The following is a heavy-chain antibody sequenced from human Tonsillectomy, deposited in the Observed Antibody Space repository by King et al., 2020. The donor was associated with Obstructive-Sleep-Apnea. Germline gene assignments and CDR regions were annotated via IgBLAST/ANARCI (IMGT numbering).Heavy chain of an antibody. J-gene: IGHJ6*02. V-gene: IGHV3-13*01. CDR1: GFTFSSYD. CDR2: IGTAGDT. Sequence: DVQLVESGGGLVQPGGSLRLSCAPSGFTFSSYDMHWVRQATGKGLEWVSAIGTAGDTYYPGSVKGRFTISRENAKNSLYLQMNSLRAGDTAVYYCARMSIVGATTYYYYGMDVWGQGTTVTVSS. CDR3: ARMSIVGATTYYYYGMDV. D-gene: IGHD1-26*01.